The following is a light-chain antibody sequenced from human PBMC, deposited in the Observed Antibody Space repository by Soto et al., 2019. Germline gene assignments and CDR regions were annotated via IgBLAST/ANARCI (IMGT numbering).Light chain of an antibody. CDR3: QQYNSYWT. CDR1: QSISSSW. V-gene: IGKV1-5*03. Sequence: DIQMTKSPSTVYAAVGGRRAIAYRASQSISSSWLAWYQQKPGKATKVLIYKASTLESGVPSRFSGRGSGTEFTLTISSLQPDDAATYYCQQYNSYWTFGQGTKVDIK. J-gene: IGKJ1*01. CDR2: KAS.